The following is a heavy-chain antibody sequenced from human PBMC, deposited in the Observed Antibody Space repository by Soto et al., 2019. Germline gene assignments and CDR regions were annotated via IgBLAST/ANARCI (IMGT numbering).Heavy chain of an antibody. D-gene: IGHD3-3*01. V-gene: IGHV4-39*01. CDR1: GGSISSSSYY. J-gene: IGHJ4*02. Sequence: QLQLQESGPGLVKPSETLSLTCTVSGGSISSSSYYWGWIRQPPGKGLEWIGSIYYSGSTYYNPSLKSRVTISVDTSKNQFSLKLSSVTAADTAVYYCASLDYDFWRGYYSHHANFDYWGQGTLVTVSS. CDR3: ASLDYDFWRGYYSHHANFDY. CDR2: IYYSGST.